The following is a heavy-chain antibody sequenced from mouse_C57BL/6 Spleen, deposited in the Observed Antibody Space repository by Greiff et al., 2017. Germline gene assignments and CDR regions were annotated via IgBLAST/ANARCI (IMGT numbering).Heavy chain of an antibody. J-gene: IGHJ2*01. CDR3: AGYGNYGDY. CDR1: GYSITSGYY. Sequence: EVHLVESGPGLVKPSQSLSLTCSVTGYSITSGYYWNWIRQFPGNKLEWMGYISYDGSNNYNPSLKNRISITRDTSKNQFFLKLNSVTTEDTATYYCAGYGNYGDYWGQGTTLTVSS. CDR2: ISYDGSN. V-gene: IGHV3-6*01. D-gene: IGHD2-1*01.